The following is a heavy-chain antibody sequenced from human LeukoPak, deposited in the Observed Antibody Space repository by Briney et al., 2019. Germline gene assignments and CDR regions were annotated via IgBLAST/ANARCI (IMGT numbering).Heavy chain of an antibody. CDR1: GFIFNKYA. J-gene: IGHJ3*02. Sequence: GGSLRLSCVASGFIFNKYAMSWVRQTPDKGLEWVSVISGSDGSTYYADSVKGRFSISRDNANDMVYLQMNSLRAEDTAVYYCAKLRGVFRFLNWFDAFDIWGQGTTVTVSS. CDR3: AKLRGVFRFLNWFDAFDI. V-gene: IGHV3-23*01. CDR2: ISGSDGST. D-gene: IGHD3-3*01.